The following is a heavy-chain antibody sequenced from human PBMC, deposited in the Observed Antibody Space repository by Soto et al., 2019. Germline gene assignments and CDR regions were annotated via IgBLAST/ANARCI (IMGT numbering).Heavy chain of an antibody. CDR2: ISGSGGST. Sequence: GGSLRLSCEASGFTFSNYAMSWVRQAPGKGLEWVSAISGSGGSTYYADSVKGRFTISRDNSKNTLYLQMNSLRAEDTAVYYCAKDKSRGSCCADYWGQGTLVTVSS. V-gene: IGHV3-23*01. D-gene: IGHD2-15*01. CDR3: AKDKSRGSCCADY. CDR1: GFTFSNYA. J-gene: IGHJ4*02.